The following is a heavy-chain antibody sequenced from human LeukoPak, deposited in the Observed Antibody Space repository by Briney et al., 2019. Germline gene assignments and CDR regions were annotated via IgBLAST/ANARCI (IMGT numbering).Heavy chain of an antibody. CDR2: ISGSGSSI. J-gene: IGHJ2*01. Sequence: GGSLRLSCAASGFTFTTYEMNWVRQAPGKGLEWVSYISGSGSSIYYADSVEGRFTISRDNAKHSLYLQMNSLRAEDTAVYYCARDDVLTLGISFDLWGRGTLVTVSS. CDR3: ARDDVLTLGISFDL. V-gene: IGHV3-48*03. CDR1: GFTFTTYE. D-gene: IGHD3-22*01.